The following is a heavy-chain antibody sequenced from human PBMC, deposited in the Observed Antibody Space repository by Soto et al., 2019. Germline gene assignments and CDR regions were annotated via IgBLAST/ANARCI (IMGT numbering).Heavy chain of an antibody. Sequence: PGGSLRLSCAVSGFTFSNYWMSWVRQAPGKGLEWVANIKQDGSETYYVDSVKGRFTISRDNAKNSLYLQMNSLRAEDTAVYYCVRTRDSSNAFDYWGLGTLVTVSS. CDR1: GFTFSNYW. J-gene: IGHJ4*02. V-gene: IGHV3-7*03. CDR3: VRTRDSSNAFDY. D-gene: IGHD6-13*01. CDR2: IKQDGSET.